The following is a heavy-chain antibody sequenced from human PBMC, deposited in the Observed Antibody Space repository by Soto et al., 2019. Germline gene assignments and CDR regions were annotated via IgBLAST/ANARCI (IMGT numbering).Heavy chain of an antibody. Sequence: SETLSLTCAVYGGSFSGYYWSWIRQPPGKGLEWIGEINHSGSTNYNPSLKSRVTISVDTSKNQFSLKLSSVTAADTAVYYCARGSKDIVVVPAAIGPPHMDVWGKGTTVTVSS. CDR2: INHSGST. CDR1: GGSFSGYY. V-gene: IGHV4-34*01. CDR3: ARGSKDIVVVPAAIGPPHMDV. D-gene: IGHD2-2*01. J-gene: IGHJ6*03.